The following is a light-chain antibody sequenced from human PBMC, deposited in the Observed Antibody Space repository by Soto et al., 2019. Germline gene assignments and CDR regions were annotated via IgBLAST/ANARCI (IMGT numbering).Light chain of an antibody. Sequence: EIVLTQSQATLSVSPGDRASLSCSASQSVISNLAWYQHKPGQPPRLLFYSVSARASGVPARYSVSGSETDFTLTISSLQSEDLAVYYCQQYHSWPRTFGQGTKVE. J-gene: IGKJ1*01. CDR1: QSVISN. V-gene: IGKV3-15*01. CDR2: SVS. CDR3: QQYHSWPRT.